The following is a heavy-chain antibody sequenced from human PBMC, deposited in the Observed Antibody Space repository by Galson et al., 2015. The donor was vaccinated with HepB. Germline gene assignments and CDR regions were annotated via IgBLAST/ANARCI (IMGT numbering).Heavy chain of an antibody. CDR3: AKDKNSLTLDY. CDR2: ISYDGSNK. J-gene: IGHJ4*02. D-gene: IGHD4-23*01. CDR1: GFTFSSYG. V-gene: IGHV3-30*18. Sequence: SLRLSCAASGFTFSSYGMHWVRQAPGKGLEWVAVISYDGSNKYYADSVKGRFTISRDNSKNTLYLQMNSLRAEDTAVYYCAKDKNSLTLDYWGQGTLVTVSS.